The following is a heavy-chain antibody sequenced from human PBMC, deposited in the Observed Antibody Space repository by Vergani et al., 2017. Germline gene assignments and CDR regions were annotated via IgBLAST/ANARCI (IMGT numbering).Heavy chain of an antibody. D-gene: IGHD6-6*01. V-gene: IGHV3-9*01. CDR1: GFTFSRHW. J-gene: IGHJ5*02. Sequence: EVQLLESGGDLVQPGGSLRLSCAASGFTFSRHWMHWVRQAPGKGLEWVSGISWNSNSIGYADSVKGRFTISRDNAKNSLYLQMNSLRAEDTALYYCAKDLGTSSGGGWFDPWGQGTLVTVSS. CDR3: AKDLGTSSGGGWFDP. CDR2: ISWNSNSI.